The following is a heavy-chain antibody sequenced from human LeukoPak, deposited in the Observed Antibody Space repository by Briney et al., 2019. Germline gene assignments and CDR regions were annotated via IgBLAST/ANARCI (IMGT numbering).Heavy chain of an antibody. Sequence: SETLSLTCTVSGGSISSYFWSWIRQPPGKGLEWIGYIYYSGSTNYNPSLKSRVTISVDTSKNQFSLKLSSVTAADTAVYYCARDSLYDPTYFQHWGQGTLVTVSS. CDR3: ARDSLYDPTYFQH. J-gene: IGHJ1*01. D-gene: IGHD3-22*01. V-gene: IGHV4-59*12. CDR2: IYYSGST. CDR1: GGSISSYF.